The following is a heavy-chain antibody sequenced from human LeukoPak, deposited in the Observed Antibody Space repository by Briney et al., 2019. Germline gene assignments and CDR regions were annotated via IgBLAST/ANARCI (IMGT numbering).Heavy chain of an antibody. CDR3: AKVNRGSYHGLYYFDY. CDR1: GFTFDDYA. J-gene: IGHJ4*02. CDR2: ISWNSGSI. Sequence: GGSLRLSCAASGFTFDDYAMHWVRQAPGKGLEWVSGISWNSGSIGYADSVKGRFTISRDNAKNSLYLQMTSLRAEDMALYYCAKVNRGSYHGLYYFDYWGQGPLVTVSS. D-gene: IGHD1-26*01. V-gene: IGHV3-9*03.